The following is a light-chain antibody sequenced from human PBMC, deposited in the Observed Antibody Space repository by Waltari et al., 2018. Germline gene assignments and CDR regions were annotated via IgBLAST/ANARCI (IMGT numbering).Light chain of an antibody. CDR3: SSFTGTSTL. J-gene: IGLJ1*01. Sequence: QSALTQPASVSGSPGQSLTISCTGTSSDVGSYNYVSWYQQHPGNAPRLLMYDVSYRPSGISDRFSGSKSGNVASLTISGLQAEDEADYYCSSFTGTSTLFGTGTEVTVL. CDR2: DVS. CDR1: SSDVGSYNY. V-gene: IGLV2-14*03.